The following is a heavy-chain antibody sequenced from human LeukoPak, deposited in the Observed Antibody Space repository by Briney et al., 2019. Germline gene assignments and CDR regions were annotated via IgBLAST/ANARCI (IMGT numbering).Heavy chain of an antibody. CDR2: IYYSGST. Sequence: PSETLSLTCTVSGGSISSYYWSWIRQPPGKGLEWIGYIYYSGSTNYNPSLKSRVTISVDTSKNQFSLKLSSVTAADTAVYYCATRSGWYGGIDYWGQGTLVTVSS. J-gene: IGHJ4*02. V-gene: IGHV4-59*08. CDR1: GGSISSYY. CDR3: ATRSGWYGGIDY. D-gene: IGHD6-19*01.